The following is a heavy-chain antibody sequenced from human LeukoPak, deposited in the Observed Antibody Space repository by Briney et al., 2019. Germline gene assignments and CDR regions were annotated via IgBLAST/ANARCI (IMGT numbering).Heavy chain of an antibody. CDR2: IYYSGST. J-gene: IGHJ4*02. D-gene: IGHD5-18*01. CDR3: ARAILWLDY. V-gene: IGHV4-59*01. Sequence: SETLSLTCTVSGGSISSYYWSWIRQPPGKGLEWIGYIYYSGSTNYNPSLKSRVTISVDTSKNQFSLKLSSVTAADTAVYYCARAILWLDYWGQGTLVTVSS. CDR1: GGSISSYY.